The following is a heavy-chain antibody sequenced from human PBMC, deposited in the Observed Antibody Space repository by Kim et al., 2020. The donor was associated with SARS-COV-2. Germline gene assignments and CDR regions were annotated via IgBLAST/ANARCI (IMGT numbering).Heavy chain of an antibody. D-gene: IGHD6-19*01. J-gene: IGHJ4*02. Sequence: DTYYPGSVKGRFTISRENAKNSLYLQMNSLRAGDTAVYYCAREVAGHFDYWGQGTLVTVSS. V-gene: IGHV3-13*01. CDR2: DT. CDR3: AREVAGHFDY.